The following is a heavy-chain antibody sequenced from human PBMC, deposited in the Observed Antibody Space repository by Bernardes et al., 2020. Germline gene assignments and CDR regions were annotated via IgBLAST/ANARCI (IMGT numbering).Heavy chain of an antibody. CDR1: GFTFSEYR. D-gene: IGHD3-22*01. CDR3: ARAPYYSDSSGTYGLDV. V-gene: IGHV3-48*01. J-gene: IGHJ6*02. CDR2: ISDSSSSI. Sequence: GGSLRLSCAASGFTFSEYRMNWVRQAPGKGLEWVSYISDSSSSIYYADSVKGRFTISRDNANNSLYLQMNTLRAEDTAVYYCARAPYYSDSSGTYGLDVWGQGTTVTVSS.